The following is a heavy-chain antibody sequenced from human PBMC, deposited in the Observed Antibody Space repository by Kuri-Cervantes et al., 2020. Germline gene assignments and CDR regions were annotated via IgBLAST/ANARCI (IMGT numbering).Heavy chain of an antibody. CDR1: GFTFSSYS. D-gene: IGHD1-26*01. CDR2: ISSSSSYI. Sequence: GESLKISCAASGFTFSSYSMNWVRQAPGKGLEWVSSISSSSSYIYYADSVKGRCTISRDNTKNSLFLQMNSLRAEDTAVYYCARAARVGGTKGYFDYWGQGTLVTVSS. J-gene: IGHJ4*02. CDR3: ARAARVGGTKGYFDY. V-gene: IGHV3-21*01.